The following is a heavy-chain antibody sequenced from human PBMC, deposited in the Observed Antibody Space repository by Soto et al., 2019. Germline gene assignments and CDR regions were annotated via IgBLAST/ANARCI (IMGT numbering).Heavy chain of an antibody. CDR3: ARTPWEGYTGYYFDY. CDR2: IYYGGTS. V-gene: IGHV4-59*12. Sequence: SETLSLTCTVSGGSISPYYWSWIRQPPGKGLEWVGYIYYGGTSSYNPSLKSRVTISVDKSKNQFSLKLSSVTAADTAVYSCARTPWEGYTGYYFDYWGQGTLVTVSS. J-gene: IGHJ4*02. D-gene: IGHD5-18*01. CDR1: GGSISPYY.